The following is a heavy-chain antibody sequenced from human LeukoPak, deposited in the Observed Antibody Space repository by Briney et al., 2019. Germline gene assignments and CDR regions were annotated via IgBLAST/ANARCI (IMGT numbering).Heavy chain of an antibody. CDR2: IKQDGSEK. D-gene: IGHD3-22*01. Sequence: GGPLRLSCAASGFTFSRYWMSWVRQAPRKGLEGVANIKQDGSEKYYVDSVKGRFTISRDNAKNSLYLQMNSLRAEDTAVYYCARDKGDYDTSGSLFVFGGQGTLVTVSS. J-gene: IGHJ4*02. CDR3: ARDKGDYDTSGSLFVF. CDR1: GFTFSRYW. V-gene: IGHV3-7*01.